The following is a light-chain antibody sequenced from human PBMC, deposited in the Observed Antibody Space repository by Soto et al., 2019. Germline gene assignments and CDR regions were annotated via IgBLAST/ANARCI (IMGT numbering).Light chain of an antibody. Sequence: EIVLTQSPGTLSLSPGERATLSCRASQSVSYYLAWYQQKPGQAPRLLIYDASSRATGVPDRFSGSGSGTDFTLTITSLEPEDFAVFYCHQYGISPPTFGQGTKVDIK. CDR2: DAS. CDR1: QSVSYY. CDR3: HQYGISPPT. J-gene: IGKJ1*01. V-gene: IGKV3-20*01.